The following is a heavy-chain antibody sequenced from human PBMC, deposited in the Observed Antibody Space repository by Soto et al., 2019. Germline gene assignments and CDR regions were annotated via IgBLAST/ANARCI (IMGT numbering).Heavy chain of an antibody. CDR1: EFTFSTYT. CDR2: ISRYSDYI. Sequence: EVQLVESGGGLVKPGGSLRLSCAASEFTFSTYTMTWFRQGPVKGLEWVSSISRYSDYIYYADSVKGRFTISRDNAKNSVYLQMNSLRAEDMAVYYCARDVYDPVFDYWGQGTLVTVSS. J-gene: IGHJ4*02. CDR3: ARDVYDPVFDY. D-gene: IGHD5-12*01. V-gene: IGHV3-21*01.